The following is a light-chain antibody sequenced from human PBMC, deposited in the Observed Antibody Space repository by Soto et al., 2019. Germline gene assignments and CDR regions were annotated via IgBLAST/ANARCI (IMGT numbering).Light chain of an antibody. V-gene: IGKV3-15*01. CDR1: QSVTTN. Sequence: ETVMTQSPATLSVSPGERATLSCRASQSVTTNMAWYQQKPGQAPRLLIYGASTRATGIPARFSGSGSGTDFTLTISRLEPEDFAVYYCQQRSNFPITFGQGTRLEIK. J-gene: IGKJ5*01. CDR2: GAS. CDR3: QQRSNFPIT.